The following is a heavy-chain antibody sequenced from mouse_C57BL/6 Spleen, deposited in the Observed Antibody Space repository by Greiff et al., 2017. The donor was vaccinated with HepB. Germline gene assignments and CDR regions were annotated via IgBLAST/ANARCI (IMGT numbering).Heavy chain of an antibody. D-gene: IGHD1-1*01. CDR3: TRRSVITTVVATRYYAMDY. J-gene: IGHJ4*01. CDR1: GYTFTDYE. CDR2: IDPETGGT. V-gene: IGHV1-15*01. Sequence: VKLMESGAELVRPGASVTLSCKASGYTFTDYEMHWVKQTPVHGLEWIGAIDPETGGTSYNQKFKGKAILTAEQSSSTAYMELRSLTSEDSAVYYCTRRSVITTVVATRYYAMDYWGQGTSVTVSS.